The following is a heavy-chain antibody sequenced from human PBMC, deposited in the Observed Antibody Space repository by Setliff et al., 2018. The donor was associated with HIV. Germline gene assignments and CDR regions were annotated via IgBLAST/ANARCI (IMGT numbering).Heavy chain of an antibody. D-gene: IGHD6-6*01. Sequence: PGESLKISCKGSGYSFTSYWIGWVRQMPGKGLEWMGIIYPGDSDTRYSPSFQGQVTISADKSISTAYLQWSSLKASDTAMYYCARLGHSSSSRYYFDYWGQGTLVTV. CDR1: GYSFTSYW. CDR2: IYPGDSDT. CDR3: ARLGHSSSSRYYFDY. V-gene: IGHV5-51*01. J-gene: IGHJ4*02.